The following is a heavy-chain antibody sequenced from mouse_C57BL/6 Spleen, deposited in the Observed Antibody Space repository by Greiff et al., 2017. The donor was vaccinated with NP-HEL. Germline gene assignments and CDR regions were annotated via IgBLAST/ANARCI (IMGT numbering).Heavy chain of an antibody. Sequence: QVQLQQPGAELVKPGASVKLSCKASGYTFTSYWMHWVKQRPGRGLGWIGRIDPNSGGTKYNEKFKSQATLTVDKPSSTAYMQLSSLTSEDSAVYYCARRSVLYYYAMDYWGQGTSVTVSS. CDR3: ARRSVLYYYAMDY. CDR1: GYTFTSYW. J-gene: IGHJ4*01. V-gene: IGHV1-72*01. CDR2: IDPNSGGT. D-gene: IGHD6-1*01.